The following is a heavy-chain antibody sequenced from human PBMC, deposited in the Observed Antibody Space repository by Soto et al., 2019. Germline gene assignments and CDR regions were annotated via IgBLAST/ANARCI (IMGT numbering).Heavy chain of an antibody. D-gene: IGHD3-10*01. CDR1: GGAIRSPNFS. V-gene: IGHV4-31*03. CDR2: IYYNGTT. Sequence: LSLTCTVIGGAIRSPNFSWSWIRQHPGKGPEWIGNIYYNGTTTYSPSLESRLTISLDPSKNQFSLTLKSVTAADTAVYYCTRDAPLWFGELSHWGQG. J-gene: IGHJ4*02. CDR3: TRDAPLWFGELSH.